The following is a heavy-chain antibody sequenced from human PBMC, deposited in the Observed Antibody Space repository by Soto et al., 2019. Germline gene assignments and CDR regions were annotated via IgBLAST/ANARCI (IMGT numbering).Heavy chain of an antibody. CDR2: TRNKANSYTT. Sequence: EVQLVESGGGLVQPGGSLRLSCAASGFTFSDHYMDWVRQAPGKGLEWVGRTRNKANSYTTEYAASVKGRFTISRDDSKNSLCLQMNSLKTEDTAVYYCAREPDHDSDYYYYGMDVWGQGTTVTVSS. D-gene: IGHD1-1*01. J-gene: IGHJ6*02. V-gene: IGHV3-72*01. CDR1: GFTFSDHY. CDR3: AREPDHDSDYYYYGMDV.